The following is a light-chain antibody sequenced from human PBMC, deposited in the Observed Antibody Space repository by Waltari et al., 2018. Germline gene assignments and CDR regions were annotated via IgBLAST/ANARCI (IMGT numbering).Light chain of an antibody. Sequence: QSVLAQPPSVSGAPGQGVTISCSGSSSNIGEGSEVQCYQHLPGTAPKLLIYGNSNRPSGVPDRFSGSKSGTSAPLAITGLQAEDEADYYCQSYDSSLSGSVFGGGTKLTVL. CDR1: SSNIGEGSE. CDR2: GNS. J-gene: IGLJ3*02. CDR3: QSYDSSLSGSV. V-gene: IGLV1-40*01.